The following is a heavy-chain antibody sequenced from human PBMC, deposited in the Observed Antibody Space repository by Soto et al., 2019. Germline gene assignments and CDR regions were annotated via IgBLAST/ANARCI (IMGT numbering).Heavy chain of an antibody. CDR1: GFTLRNYA. J-gene: IGHJ4*02. CDR3: AKAKNDYNWDNRPPFDY. Sequence: PGGSLRLSCDASGFTLRNYAMTWIRQAPGKGLEWVSLISANDVGTYYAESVKTRFTISTDQSRNTVHLQMDSLRADDTAIYYCAKAKNDYNWDNRPPFDYWGRGTLVTVSS. D-gene: IGHD1-20*01. CDR2: ISANDVGT. V-gene: IGHV3-23*01.